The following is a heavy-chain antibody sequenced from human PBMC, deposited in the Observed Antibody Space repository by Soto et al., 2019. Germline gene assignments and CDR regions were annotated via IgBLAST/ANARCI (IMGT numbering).Heavy chain of an antibody. Sequence: ASVKVSCKTSGYSFTTYGISWVRQAPGQGLEWMGWISAYNGNTNYAQKLQGRVTMTTDTSTSTAYMELRSLRSGDTAVYYCAREGPAAYYYCGMDVWGQGSTVTVS. V-gene: IGHV1-18*01. CDR1: GYSFTTYG. CDR3: AREGPAAYYYCGMDV. CDR2: ISAYNGNT. J-gene: IGHJ6*02.